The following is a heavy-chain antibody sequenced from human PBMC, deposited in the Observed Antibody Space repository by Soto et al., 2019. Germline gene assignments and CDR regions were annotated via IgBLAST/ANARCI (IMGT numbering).Heavy chain of an antibody. D-gene: IGHD1-1*01. CDR2: VFRSGSI. J-gene: IGHJ4*02. V-gene: IGHV4-61*01. Sequence: SETLSLTCNVSGGSMTTGSYFWSWIRQPPGKGLEWIGYVFRSGSINYSPSFKSRVTISIDTSKNQFSLMLKSVTAADTAVYFCARARNRYFDYWGQGALVTVSS. CDR3: ARARNRYFDY. CDR1: GGSMTTGSYF.